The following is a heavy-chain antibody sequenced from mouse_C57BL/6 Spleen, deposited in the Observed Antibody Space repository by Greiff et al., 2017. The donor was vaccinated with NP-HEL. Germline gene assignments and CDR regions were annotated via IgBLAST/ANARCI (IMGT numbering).Heavy chain of an antibody. D-gene: IGHD6-1*01. CDR3: ARVSSLYWYFDV. CDR1: GFTFSSYA. CDR2: ISDGGSYT. Sequence: DVKLVESGGGLVKPGGSLKLSCAASGFTFSSYAMSWVRQTPEKRLEWVATISDGGSYTYYPDNVKGRFTISRDNAKNNLYLQMSHLKSEDTAMYYCARVSSLYWYFDVWGTGTTVTVSS. V-gene: IGHV5-4*03. J-gene: IGHJ1*03.